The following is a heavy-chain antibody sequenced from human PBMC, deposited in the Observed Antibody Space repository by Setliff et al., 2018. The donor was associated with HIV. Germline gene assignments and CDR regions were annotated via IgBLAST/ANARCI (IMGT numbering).Heavy chain of an antibody. Sequence: SETLSLTCTVSGGSINSGSHYWSWIRQPAGKGLEWIGRFYSSRSNSYSPSLKSRVTISVDTSKNQFSLRLSSVTAADTAVYYCARGVAVTAIHAYYYGLDVWGQGTTVTVSS. D-gene: IGHD2-21*02. CDR3: ARGVAVTAIHAYYYGLDV. CDR2: FYSSRSN. CDR1: GGSINSGSHY. J-gene: IGHJ6*02. V-gene: IGHV4-61*02.